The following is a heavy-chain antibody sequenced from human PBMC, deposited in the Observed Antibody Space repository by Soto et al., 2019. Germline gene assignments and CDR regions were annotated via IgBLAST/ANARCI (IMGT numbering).Heavy chain of an antibody. CDR3: ASSLGGGNSGGLDY. V-gene: IGHV1-69*06. Sequence: QVQLVQSGAEVKKPGSSVKVSCKASGGTFSSYAISWVRQAPGQGLEWMGGIIPIFGTANYAQKFQGRVTITAEKSTSTAYMELSSLRSEDTAGYYCASSLGGGNSGGLDYWGQGTLVTVSS. CDR1: GGTFSSYA. J-gene: IGHJ4*02. CDR2: IIPIFGTA. D-gene: IGHD2-21*02.